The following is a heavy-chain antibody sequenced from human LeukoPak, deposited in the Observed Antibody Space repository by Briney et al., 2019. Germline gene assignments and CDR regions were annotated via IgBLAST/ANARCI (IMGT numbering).Heavy chain of an antibody. CDR3: AKVVVAAFEVYYGMDV. J-gene: IGHJ6*02. D-gene: IGHD2-15*01. Sequence: GGSLRLSCAASGFTFSSYGMHWVRQAPGKGLEWVAVISYDGSNKYYADSVKGRFTISRDNSKNTLYLQMNSLRAEDTAVYYCAKVVVAAFEVYYGMDVWGQGTTVTVSS. CDR2: ISYDGSNK. V-gene: IGHV3-30*18. CDR1: GFTFSSYG.